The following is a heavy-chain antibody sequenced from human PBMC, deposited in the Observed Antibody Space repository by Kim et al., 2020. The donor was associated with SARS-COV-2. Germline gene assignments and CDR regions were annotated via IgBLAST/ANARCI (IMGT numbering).Heavy chain of an antibody. V-gene: IGHV3-48*03. CDR3: ASFMTSCDWLFQTVTFFDY. CDR2: ISSSGSTI. Sequence: GGSLRLSCAASGFTFSSYEMNWVRQAPGKGLEWVSYISSSGSTIYYADSVKGRFTISRDNAKNSLYLQMNSLRAEDTAVYYCASFMTSCDWLFQTVTFFDYWGQGNLVTVSS. CDR1: GFTFSSYE. D-gene: IGHD3-9*01. J-gene: IGHJ4*02.